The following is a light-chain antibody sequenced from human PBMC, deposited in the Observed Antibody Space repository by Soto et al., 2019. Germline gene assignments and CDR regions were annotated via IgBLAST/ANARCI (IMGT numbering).Light chain of an antibody. V-gene: IGKV1-39*01. CDR1: QSIISY. J-gene: IGKJ2*01. CDR2: ATS. Sequence: DLQMTQSPSSLSASVGDRVTITCRASQSIISYLSWYQKKPGEAPKLLIYATSGLRSGVPSRFSGSVSGTDFTLTISSRQPEDLASYYCQQTYSTPYTFGLGTKLEIK. CDR3: QQTYSTPYT.